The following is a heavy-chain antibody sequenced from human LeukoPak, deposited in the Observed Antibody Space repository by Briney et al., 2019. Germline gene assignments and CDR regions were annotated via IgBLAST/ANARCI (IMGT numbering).Heavy chain of an antibody. V-gene: IGHV3-23*01. CDR3: ASRTWTGAGYYAFDI. CDR1: GFTFTNYA. CDR2: AGSGGGT. Sequence: GGSLRLSCAASGFTFTNYAVSWVRQAPGKGLEWVSAAGSGGGTWYADFVKGRFTISRDNSGNTLPLQMNSLRVEDTAVYYCASRTWTGAGYYAFDIWGQGTMVTVSP. D-gene: IGHD3/OR15-3a*01. J-gene: IGHJ3*02.